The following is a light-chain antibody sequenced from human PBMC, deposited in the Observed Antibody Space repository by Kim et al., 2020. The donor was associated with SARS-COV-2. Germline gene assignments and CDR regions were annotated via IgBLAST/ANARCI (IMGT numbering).Light chain of an antibody. J-gene: IGKJ1*01. CDR1: QSVSSN. Sequence: EIVMTQSPATLSVSPGERATLSCRASQSVSSNLAWYQQKPGQAPRLLIYGASTRATGIPASFSGSGSGTEFTLTISSLQSEDFAVYYCQQYKKWPRTFGQGTKVDIK. CDR2: GAS. CDR3: QQYKKWPRT. V-gene: IGKV3-15*01.